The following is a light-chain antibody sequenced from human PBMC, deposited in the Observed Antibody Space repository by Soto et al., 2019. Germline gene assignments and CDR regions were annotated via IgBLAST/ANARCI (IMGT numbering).Light chain of an antibody. Sequence: QSVLTQPPSASGTLGQRVTISCSGSSSKIGSNYVYWYQQLPGTAPKLLIYRNNQRPSGVPDRFSGSKSGTSASLAISGLRSEDEADYYCAAWDDSLSGYVFGTGTNLTVL. CDR1: SSKIGSNY. J-gene: IGLJ1*01. CDR3: AAWDDSLSGYV. CDR2: RNN. V-gene: IGLV1-47*01.